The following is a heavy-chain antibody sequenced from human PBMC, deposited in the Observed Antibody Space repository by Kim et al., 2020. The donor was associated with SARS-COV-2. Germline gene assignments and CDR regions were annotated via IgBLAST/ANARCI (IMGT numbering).Heavy chain of an antibody. V-gene: IGHV4-59*01. CDR3: ARPVPWSSGCCWFDP. J-gene: IGHJ5*02. Sequence: SETLSLTCTVSGGSISSYYWSWIRQPPGKGLEWIGYIYYSGSTNYNPSLKSRVTISVDTSKNQFSLKLSSVTAADTAVYYCARPVPWSSGCCWFDPWGQGTLVTVSS. CDR1: GGSISSYY. D-gene: IGHD6-19*01. CDR2: IYYSGST.